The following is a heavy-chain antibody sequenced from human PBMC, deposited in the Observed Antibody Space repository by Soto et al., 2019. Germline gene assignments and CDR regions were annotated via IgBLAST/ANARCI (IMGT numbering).Heavy chain of an antibody. CDR3: ARVRLYTVTSTYYFDY. Sequence: PSETLSLTCSVSGGSISRYDWSWIRQPPGKGLEWIGYISYTGSTNYNPSLKSRVSISVDTSKNHFSLKLTSVTAADTAVYYCARVRLYTVTSTYYFDYWGQGTLVTVSS. CDR1: GGSISRYD. CDR2: ISYTGST. V-gene: IGHV4-59*01. D-gene: IGHD4-17*01. J-gene: IGHJ4*02.